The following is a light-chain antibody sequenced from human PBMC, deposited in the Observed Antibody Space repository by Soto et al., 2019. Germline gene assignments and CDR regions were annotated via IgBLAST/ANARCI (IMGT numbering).Light chain of an antibody. CDR3: NSYSSTNFYV. CDR1: FSDIAVFNY. V-gene: IGLV2-14*01. Sequence: QLVLAQPASVSGSPGQSITISCTGSFSDIAVFNYVSWYQQYPGRAPKLLIYQVTSRASGVSHRFSGSKSGNTASLTISGLQPEDEAEYYCNSYSSTNFYVFGTGTKVTVL. CDR2: QVT. J-gene: IGLJ1*01.